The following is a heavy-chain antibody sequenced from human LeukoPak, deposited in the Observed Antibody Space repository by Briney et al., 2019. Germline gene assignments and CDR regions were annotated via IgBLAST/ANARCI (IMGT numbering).Heavy chain of an antibody. J-gene: IGHJ4*02. CDR1: GFTFSSYG. Sequence: GGSLRLSCAASGFTFSSYGMHWVRQAPGKGLEWVAFIRYDGSNKYYADSVKGRFTISRDNSKNTLYLQMNSLRAKDTAVYYCATSIAAAGTWFDYWGQGTLVTVSS. D-gene: IGHD6-13*01. CDR3: ATSIAAAGTWFDY. V-gene: IGHV3-30*02. CDR2: IRYDGSNK.